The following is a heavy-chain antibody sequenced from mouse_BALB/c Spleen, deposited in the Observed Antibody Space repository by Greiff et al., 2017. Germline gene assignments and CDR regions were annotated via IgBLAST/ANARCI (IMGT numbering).Heavy chain of an antibody. V-gene: IGHV5-9-1*01. D-gene: IGHD2-4*01. CDR2: ISSGGSYT. CDR3: ARPYYYDAFYAMDY. CDR1: GFTFSSYA. J-gene: IGHJ4*01. Sequence: DVMLVESGGGLVKPGGSLKLSCAASGFTFSSYAMSWVRQTPEKRLEWVATISSGGSYTYYPDSVKGRFTISRDNAKNTLYLQMSSLRSEDTAMYYCARPYYYDAFYAMDYWGQGTSVTVSS.